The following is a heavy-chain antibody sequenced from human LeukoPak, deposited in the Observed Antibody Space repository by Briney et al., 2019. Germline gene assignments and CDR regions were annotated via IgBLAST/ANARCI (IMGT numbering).Heavy chain of an antibody. CDR1: GGSITDTSYF. Sequence: PSETLSLTCTVSGGSITDTSYFWGWIRQPPGKGLEWIGSIYYRGNTYYSPSLKSRVTLFVDTSKNQFSLKLSSVTAADPAIYYCARRKVAAEIDYWGQGTLVTVSS. V-gene: IGHV4-39*01. D-gene: IGHD6-13*01. CDR3: ARRKVAAEIDY. J-gene: IGHJ4*02. CDR2: IYYRGNT.